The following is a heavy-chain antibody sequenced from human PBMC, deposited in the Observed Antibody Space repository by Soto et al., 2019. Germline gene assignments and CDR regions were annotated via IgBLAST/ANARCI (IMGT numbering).Heavy chain of an antibody. CDR1: GFTFSTYG. CDR3: VKFRRRAYPYYYMDV. Sequence: DVQLLESGGGLVQWGGSLRLSCVTSGFTFSTYGMTWVRQAPGKGLEWVSYGGSGGSRYYAAAAKGRFTISRYNSKNTLSLEMNRLRAEDTATYYCVKFRRRAYPYYYMDVWGKGTTVTVSS. V-gene: IGHV3-23*01. J-gene: IGHJ6*03. CDR2: YGGSGGSR.